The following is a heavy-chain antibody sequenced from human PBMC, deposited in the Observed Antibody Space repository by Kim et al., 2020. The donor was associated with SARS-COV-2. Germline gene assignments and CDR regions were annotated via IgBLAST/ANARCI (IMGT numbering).Heavy chain of an antibody. Sequence: ASVKVSCTASGSTFTGYYLHWVRQAPGQGLEWMGRIDPNNVGTNYAQNFQGRVTMTRDASTSTVYMELSRLRSDDTAVYYCARDAHFDLWSGYYSDWGQGTLVTVSS. CDR3: ARDAHFDLWSGYYSD. D-gene: IGHD3-3*01. J-gene: IGHJ4*02. V-gene: IGHV1-2*06. CDR2: IDPNNVGT. CDR1: GSTFTGYY.